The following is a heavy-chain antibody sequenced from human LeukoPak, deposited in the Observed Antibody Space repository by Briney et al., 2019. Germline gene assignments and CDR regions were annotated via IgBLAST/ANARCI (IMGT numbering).Heavy chain of an antibody. Sequence: SETLSLTCTVSGGSISSSSYYWGWIRQPAGKGLEWIGRICTDGSNNSNPSLRSRITMSLDTSKNQFSLKLTSVTAADTAVYSCARAPSGCGGTCAFDSWGQGTLVTVSS. J-gene: IGHJ4*02. D-gene: IGHD2-15*01. CDR3: ARAPSGCGGTCAFDS. CDR1: GGSISSSSYY. CDR2: ICTDGSN. V-gene: IGHV4-61*02.